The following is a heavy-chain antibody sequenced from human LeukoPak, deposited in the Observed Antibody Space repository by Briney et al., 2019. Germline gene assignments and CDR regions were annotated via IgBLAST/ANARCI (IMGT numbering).Heavy chain of an antibody. CDR2: IYYSGTT. CDR3: ARGVYIAAAQYGY. V-gene: IGHV4-59*01. D-gene: IGHD6-13*01. CDR1: GGSISSYY. Sequence: SETLSLTCTVSGGSISSYYWSWIRQPPGKGLEWIGYIYYSGTTNYNPSLKSRVTISVDTSKNQFSLKLSSVTAADTAVYYCARGVYIAAAQYGYRGQGTLVTVSS. J-gene: IGHJ4*02.